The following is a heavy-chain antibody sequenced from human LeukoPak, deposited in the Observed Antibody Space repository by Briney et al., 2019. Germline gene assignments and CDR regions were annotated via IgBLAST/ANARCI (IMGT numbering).Heavy chain of an antibody. CDR1: GFTFSSYA. D-gene: IGHD3-3*01. J-gene: IGHJ4*02. V-gene: IGHV3-23*01. Sequence: PGGSLRLSCAASGFTFSSYAMSWVRQAPGKGLEWVSAICGSGGSTYYADSVKGRFTISRDNSKNTLYLQMNSLRAEDTAVYYCAKCNTYDLWSGYRGTYFDYWGQGTLVTVSS. CDR3: AKCNTYDLWSGYRGTYFDY. CDR2: ICGSGGST.